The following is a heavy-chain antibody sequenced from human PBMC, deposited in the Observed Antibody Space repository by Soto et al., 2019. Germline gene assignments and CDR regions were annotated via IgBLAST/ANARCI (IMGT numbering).Heavy chain of an antibody. CDR1: GISLSSSGVA. CDR2: IYWDDDK. V-gene: IGHV2-5*02. Sequence: QITLKESGPTLVTAKQTLTLTCTISGISLSSSGVAVGWIRQPPGEALEWLALIYWDDDKRYSPSLKSRLTIXXDTSKNQVVLTMTNVDPVDTATYFCVPTGIAAPDYWGQGTLVTVSS. D-gene: IGHD6-13*01. J-gene: IGHJ4*02. CDR3: VPTGIAAPDY.